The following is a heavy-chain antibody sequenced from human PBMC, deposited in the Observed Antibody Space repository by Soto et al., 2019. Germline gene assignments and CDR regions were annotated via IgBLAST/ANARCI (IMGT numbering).Heavy chain of an antibody. CDR1: GGSFSGYY. D-gene: IGHD3-22*01. CDR2: INHSGST. V-gene: IGHV4-34*01. Sequence: SETLSLTCAVYGGSFSGYYWSWIRQPPGKGLEWIGEINHSGSTNYNPSLKSRVTISVDTSKNELSLKLSSVTAADTAVYYCARLEVMGGTRHYYYYYMDVWGKGTTVTVSS. CDR3: ARLEVMGGTRHYYYYYMDV. J-gene: IGHJ6*03.